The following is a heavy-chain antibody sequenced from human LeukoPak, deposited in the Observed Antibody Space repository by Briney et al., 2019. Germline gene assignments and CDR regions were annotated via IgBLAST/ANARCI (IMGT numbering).Heavy chain of an antibody. CDR1: GFTFSSYA. Sequence: GGSLRLSCAASGFTFSSYAMHWVRQAPGKGLEWVAVIQYDGSTKWYADSVKGRFTISRDNSQNTLYLQMNSLRVDDSSVYHCARDITGSYSTDYWGQGTLVTVSS. J-gene: IGHJ4*02. CDR2: IQYDGSTK. V-gene: IGHV3-30-3*01. CDR3: ARDITGSYSTDY. D-gene: IGHD1-20*01.